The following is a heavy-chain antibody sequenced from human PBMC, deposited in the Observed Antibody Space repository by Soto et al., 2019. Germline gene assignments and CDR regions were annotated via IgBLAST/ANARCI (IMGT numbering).Heavy chain of an antibody. J-gene: IGHJ3*02. CDR1: GGSMSENDYY. D-gene: IGHD3-10*02. V-gene: IGHV4-30-4*01. CDR2: IYDTWTT. CDR3: ARGIVRGGFDI. Sequence: QVQLQEAGPGLVRPSQTLSLTCTVAGGSMSENDYYWSWLRQSPGQGLQWIGYIYDTWTTSYSLSLKSRFTMSADTCRDQFSLKLTSVTAADTALYFCARGIVRGGFDIWGQGTLVTVSS.